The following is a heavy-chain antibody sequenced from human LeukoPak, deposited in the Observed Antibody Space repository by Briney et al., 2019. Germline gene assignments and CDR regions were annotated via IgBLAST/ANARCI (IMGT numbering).Heavy chain of an antibody. CDR1: GFTFSSYG. J-gene: IGHJ4*02. Sequence: GGSLRLSCAASGFTFSSYGMHWVRQAPSQGLEWVAVISYDGSNKYYADSVKGRFTLSRDNSKNTLYLQMNSLRAEDTAVYHCAKDRDSSGYFVFDHWGQGTLVTVSS. D-gene: IGHD3-22*01. CDR2: ISYDGSNK. V-gene: IGHV3-30*18. CDR3: AKDRDSSGYFVFDH.